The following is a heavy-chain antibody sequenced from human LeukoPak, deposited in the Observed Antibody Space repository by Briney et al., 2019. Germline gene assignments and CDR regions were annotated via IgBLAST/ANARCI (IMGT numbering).Heavy chain of an antibody. J-gene: IGHJ6*02. CDR2: IGSSGSTI. CDR3: ARDHDIVVVPALSYYGMDV. CDR1: GFTFSDYY. V-gene: IGHV3-11*01. D-gene: IGHD2-2*01. Sequence: GGSLRLSCAASGFTFSDYYMSWIRQAPGKGLEWVSYIGSSGSTIYYADSVKGRFTISRDNAKNSLYLQMNSLRAEDTAVYYCARDHDIVVVPALSYYGMDVWGQGTTVTVSS.